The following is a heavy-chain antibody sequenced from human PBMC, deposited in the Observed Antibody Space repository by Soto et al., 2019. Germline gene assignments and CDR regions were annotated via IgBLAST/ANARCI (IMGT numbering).Heavy chain of an antibody. CDR2: ISGSGGST. CDR3: AKEQCSGGSCYDAFDI. CDR1: GFTFSSYA. J-gene: IGHJ3*02. D-gene: IGHD2-15*01. V-gene: IGHV3-23*01. Sequence: GGSLRLSCAASGFTFSSYAMSWVRQAPGKGLEWVSAISGSGGSTYYTDSVTGRFTISRDNSKNTLYLQMNSLRAEDTAVYYCAKEQCSGGSCYDAFDIWGQGTMVTVSS.